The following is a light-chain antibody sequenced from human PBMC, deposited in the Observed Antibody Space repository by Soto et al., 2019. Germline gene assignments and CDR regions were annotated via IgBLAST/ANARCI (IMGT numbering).Light chain of an antibody. J-gene: IGLJ3*02. V-gene: IGLV4-69*01. CDR2: VTSDGSH. CDR1: SGHSDYA. Sequence: QLVLTQSPSASASPGASVKLTCTLSSGHSDYAIAWHQQQPEKGPRYLMKVTSDGSHTKGDGIPDRFSGSSSGADRYLTISSLRSDDEADYYCETWDTNTRVFGGGTKLTV. CDR3: ETWDTNTRV.